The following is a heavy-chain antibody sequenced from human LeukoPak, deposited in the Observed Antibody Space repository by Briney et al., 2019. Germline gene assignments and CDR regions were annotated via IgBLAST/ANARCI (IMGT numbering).Heavy chain of an antibody. D-gene: IGHD1-26*01. CDR1: GFTFSSYS. V-gene: IGHV3-21*01. J-gene: IGHJ5*02. CDR2: ISSSSSSYI. CDR3: ATPIVSGNPGP. Sequence: PGGSLRLSCAASGFTFSSYSMNWVRQAPGKGLEWVSSISSSSSSYIYYADSVKGRFTISRDNAKNSLYLQMNSLRAEDTAVYYCATPIVSGNPGPWGQGTLVTVSS.